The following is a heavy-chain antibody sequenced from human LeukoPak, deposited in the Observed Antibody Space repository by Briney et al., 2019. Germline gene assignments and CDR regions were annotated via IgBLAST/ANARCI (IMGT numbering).Heavy chain of an antibody. CDR1: GYTFTGYY. D-gene: IGHD6-19*01. V-gene: IGHV1-2*02. CDR2: INPNSGGT. Sequence: ASVKVSCKASGYTFTGYYMHWVRQAPGQGLERMGWINPNSGGTNYAQEFQGRVTMTRDTSISTAYMELSRLRSDDTAVYYCARDFSPGNSGWYVRWGQGTLVTVSS. J-gene: IGHJ4*02. CDR3: ARDFSPGNSGWYVR.